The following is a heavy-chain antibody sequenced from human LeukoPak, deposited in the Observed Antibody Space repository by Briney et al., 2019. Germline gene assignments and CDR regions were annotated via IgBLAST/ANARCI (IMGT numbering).Heavy chain of an antibody. J-gene: IGHJ4*02. Sequence: SETLSLTCTVSGGSISNYYWSWIRQPPGKGLEWIGYIYYTGSTSYNPSLKSRVITSVDTSQNQFSLKLRSVTAADTAVYYCAREDSGYDYSPFYYWGQGILVTVSS. V-gene: IGHV4-59*01. CDR2: IYYTGST. CDR3: AREDSGYDYSPFYY. D-gene: IGHD5-12*01. CDR1: GGSISNYY.